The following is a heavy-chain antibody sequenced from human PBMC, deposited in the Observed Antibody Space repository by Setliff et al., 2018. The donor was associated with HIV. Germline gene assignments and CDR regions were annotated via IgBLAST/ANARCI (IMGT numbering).Heavy chain of an antibody. D-gene: IGHD3-22*01. CDR2: INPSGGSA. J-gene: IGHJ3*02. CDR3: ARDYFDSSAYHYGFGAFDI. Sequence: ASVKVSCKASGYTFTSYYLHWVRQAPGQGLEWMGMINPSGGSASYARKFQGRVTMSRDTSTSTVYMELSSLRSEDTAVYYCARDYFDSSAYHYGFGAFDIWGQGTMVTVSS. CDR1: GYTFTSYY. V-gene: IGHV1-46*01.